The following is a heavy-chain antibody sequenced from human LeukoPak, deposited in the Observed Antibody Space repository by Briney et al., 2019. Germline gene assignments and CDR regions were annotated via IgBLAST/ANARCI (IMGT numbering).Heavy chain of an antibody. V-gene: IGHV3-30*18. J-gene: IGHJ6*02. CDR1: GFTFSSYG. Sequence: PGGSLRLSCAASGFTFSSYGMHWVRQAPGKGLEWVAVISYDGSNKYYADSVKGRFTISRDNSKNTLYLQMNSLRAEDTAVYYCAKPSSSEYCSGGSCYPRAIYGMDVGGQGTTVTVSS. D-gene: IGHD2-15*01. CDR2: ISYDGSNK. CDR3: AKPSSSEYCSGGSCYPRAIYGMDV.